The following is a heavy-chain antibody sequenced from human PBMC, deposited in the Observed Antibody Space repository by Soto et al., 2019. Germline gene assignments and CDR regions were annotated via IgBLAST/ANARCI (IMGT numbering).Heavy chain of an antibody. J-gene: IGHJ6*02. D-gene: IGHD3-9*01. V-gene: IGHV4-30-2*01. CDR3: ARGVQDYYDILTGYFPYYYYGMDV. Sequence: SETLSLTCAVSGGSISSGGYSWSWIRQPPGKGLEWIGYIYHSGSTNYKPSLKSRVTISVDTSKNQFSLKLSSVTAADTAVYYCARGVQDYYDILTGYFPYYYYGMDVWGQGTTVTVSS. CDR1: GGSISSGGYS. CDR2: IYHSGST.